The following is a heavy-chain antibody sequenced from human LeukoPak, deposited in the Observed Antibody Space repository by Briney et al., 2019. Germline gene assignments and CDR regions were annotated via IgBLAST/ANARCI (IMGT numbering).Heavy chain of an antibody. J-gene: IGHJ6*03. Sequence: ASVKVSCKASGGTFSSYAISWVRQAPGQGLEWMGRIIPILGIANYAQKFQGRVTITADKSTSTAYMELSSLRSEGTAVYYCARGDGDYFFYYYYMDVWGKGTTVTVSS. D-gene: IGHD4-17*01. V-gene: IGHV1-69*04. CDR1: GGTFSSYA. CDR2: IIPILGIA. CDR3: ARGDGDYFFYYYYMDV.